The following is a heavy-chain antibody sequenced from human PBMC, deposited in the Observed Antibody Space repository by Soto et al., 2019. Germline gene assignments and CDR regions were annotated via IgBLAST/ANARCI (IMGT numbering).Heavy chain of an antibody. CDR3: ARGNYDFYTHFDY. CDR2: IYSGGST. CDR1: GFTVSSNY. D-gene: IGHD3-3*01. J-gene: IGHJ4*02. V-gene: IGHV3-66*01. Sequence: PGGSLRLSCAASGFTVSSNYMSWVRQAPGKGLEWVSVIYSGGSTYYADSVKGRFTISRDNSRNTLYLQMNSLRAEDTAVYYCARGNYDFYTHFDYWGQGTLVTVSS.